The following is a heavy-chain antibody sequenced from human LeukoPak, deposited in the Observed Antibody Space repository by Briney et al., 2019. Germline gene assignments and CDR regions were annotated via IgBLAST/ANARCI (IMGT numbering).Heavy chain of an antibody. CDR1: GGSISSYY. CDR3: ASPYYGSGGDY. Sequence: PSETLSLTCTVSGGSISSYYWSWIRQPPGKGLEWIGYIYYSGSTNYNPSLKSRVTISVDTSKNQFSLKLSSVTAADTAVYYCASPYYGSGGDYWGQGTLVTVSS. J-gene: IGHJ4*02. V-gene: IGHV4-59*08. CDR2: IYYSGST. D-gene: IGHD3-10*01.